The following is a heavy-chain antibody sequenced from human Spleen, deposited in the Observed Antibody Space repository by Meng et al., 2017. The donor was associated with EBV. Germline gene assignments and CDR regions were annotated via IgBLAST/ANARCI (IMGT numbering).Heavy chain of an antibody. CDR1: GFTFSDYN. D-gene: IGHD1-26*01. CDR3: ARGHGSREGWFDP. V-gene: IGHV3-11*01. Sequence: QVELVEVGGGFVKAGGSLSLSCAASGFTFSDYNINWIRQAPGKGLEWVSYLNSGGSTIYYADSVKGRFTISGDNAKNSVSLQMNSLRVEDTAVYYCARGHGSREGWFDPWGQGTLVTVSS. CDR2: LNSGGSTI. J-gene: IGHJ5*02.